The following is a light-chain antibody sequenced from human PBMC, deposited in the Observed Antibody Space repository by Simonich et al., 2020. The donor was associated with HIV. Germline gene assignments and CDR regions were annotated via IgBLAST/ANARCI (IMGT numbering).Light chain of an antibody. CDR3: QQSYSTLMYT. CDR1: QSISSY. Sequence: DIQMTQSPSSLSASVGDRVTITCRASQSISSYLNWYQQKPGKAPKLLIYAASSLQSGVPSRFSGSGSGTDFTLTISSPQPDDFATYYCQQSYSTLMYTFGQGTKLEIK. J-gene: IGKJ2*01. CDR2: AAS. V-gene: IGKV1-39*01.